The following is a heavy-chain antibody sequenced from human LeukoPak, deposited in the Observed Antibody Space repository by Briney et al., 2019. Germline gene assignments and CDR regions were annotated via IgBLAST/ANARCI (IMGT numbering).Heavy chain of an antibody. J-gene: IGHJ5*01. D-gene: IGHD3-10*01. CDR1: GGSFSGYY. CDR3: ARANYYGSGSRSNWFDS. CDR2: INHSGST. Sequence: PSETLSLTCAVYGGSFSGYYWSWIRQPPGKGLEWIGEINHSGSTNYNPSLKSRVTISVDTSKNQFSLKLSSVTAADTAVYYCARANYYGSGSRSNWFDSWGQGTLVTVSS. V-gene: IGHV4-34*01.